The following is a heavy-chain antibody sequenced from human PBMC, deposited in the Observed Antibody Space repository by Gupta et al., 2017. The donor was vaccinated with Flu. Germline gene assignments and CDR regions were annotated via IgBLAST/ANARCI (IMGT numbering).Heavy chain of an antibody. Sequence: EVQLVESGGGLVQPGGSLRLSCAASGFTFSSYEMNWVRQAPGKGLEWVSYISSSGSTIYYADSVKGRFTISRDNAKKSLYLQMNSLRAEDTAVYYCARVTSSGWHFDYWGQGTLVTVSS. CDR3: ARVTSSGWHFDY. V-gene: IGHV3-48*03. CDR1: GFTFSSYE. D-gene: IGHD6-19*01. CDR2: ISSSGSTI. J-gene: IGHJ4*02.